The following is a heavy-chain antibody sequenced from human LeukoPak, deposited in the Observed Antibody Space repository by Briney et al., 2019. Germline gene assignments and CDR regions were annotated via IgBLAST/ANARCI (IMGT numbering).Heavy chain of an antibody. CDR3: ARVFRGWYSSGYFDY. Sequence: SETLSLTCAVYGGSFSGYYWSWIRQPPGKGLEWIGSIYYSGSTYYNPSLKSRVTISVDTSKNQFSLKLSSVTAADTAVYYCARVFRGWYSSGYFDYWGQGTLVTVSS. CDR2: IYYSGST. CDR1: GGSFSGYY. D-gene: IGHD1-26*01. V-gene: IGHV4-34*01. J-gene: IGHJ4*02.